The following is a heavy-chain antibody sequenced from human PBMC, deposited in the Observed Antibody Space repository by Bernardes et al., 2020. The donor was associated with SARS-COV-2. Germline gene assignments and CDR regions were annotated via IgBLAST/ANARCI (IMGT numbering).Heavy chain of an antibody. V-gene: IGHV3-23*01. CDR2: ISGSGGST. CDR1: GFTFTSYA. CDR3: AKGIAVAGTYNWLDP. D-gene: IGHD6-19*01. Sequence: GTLRLSCTASGFTFTSYAMTWVRQAPGKGLEWVSAISGSGGSTYYADSVKGRFTISRDNSKNTLYLQMNSLRAEDTAVFYCAKGIAVAGTYNWLDPWGQGTLVTVSS. J-gene: IGHJ5*02.